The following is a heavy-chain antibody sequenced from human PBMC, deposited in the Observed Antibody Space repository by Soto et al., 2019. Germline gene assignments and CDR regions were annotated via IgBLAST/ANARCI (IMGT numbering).Heavy chain of an antibody. D-gene: IGHD4-17*01. CDR1: GYTFTSYD. CDR2: MNPNSDNT. CDR3: ARECSLYGDYALDY. Sequence: QVQLVQSGAEVKKPGASVKVSCKASGYTFTSYDINWVRQATGQGLEWMGWMNPNSDNTGYAQKFQGRITMTTNTSISTAYMELSSLRYEDPGVYYCARECSLYGDYALDYWGQGTLVTVSS. J-gene: IGHJ4*02. V-gene: IGHV1-8*01.